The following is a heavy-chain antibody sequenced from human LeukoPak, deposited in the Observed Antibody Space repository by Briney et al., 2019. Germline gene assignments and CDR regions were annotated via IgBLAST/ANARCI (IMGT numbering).Heavy chain of an antibody. J-gene: IGHJ4*02. V-gene: IGHV3-23*01. CDR1: GFTFSSYA. CDR3: VRDMGYYDKV. D-gene: IGHD3-22*01. CDR2: ISGSGGST. Sequence: GGSLRFSCAASGFTFSSYAMSWVRQAPGKGLEWVSAISGSGGSTYYADSVKGRFTISRDNSKNTLYLQMNSLRAEDAAVYYCVRDMGYYDKVWGQGTLVTVSS.